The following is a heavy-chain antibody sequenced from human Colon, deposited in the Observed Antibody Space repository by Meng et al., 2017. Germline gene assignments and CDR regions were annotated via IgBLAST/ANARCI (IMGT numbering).Heavy chain of an antibody. CDR3: AVGPWELDY. CDR1: GGSVSSGSHY. Sequence: QVQLQESGPGLLGPSGTLSLTWPVSGGSVSSGSHYWSWIRQPPGKGLEFIAYVDYSGNTNYNPSLKGRATVSIDTSKTQFSLKVTSVTAADTAVYYCAVGPWELDYWGQGILVTVSS. CDR2: VDYSGNT. D-gene: IGHD1-26*01. J-gene: IGHJ4*02. V-gene: IGHV4-61*01.